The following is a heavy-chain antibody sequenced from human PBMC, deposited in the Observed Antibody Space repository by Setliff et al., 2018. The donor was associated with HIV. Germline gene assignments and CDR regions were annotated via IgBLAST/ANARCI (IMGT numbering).Heavy chain of an antibody. CDR3: ARWGSGSYERVFDY. CDR2: IGSSGNTI. CDR1: GFTFSSYE. Sequence: PGGSLRLSCGASGFTFSSYEMNWVRQAPGKGLEWVSYIGSSGNTIYYADSVKGRFTISRDNAKNSLYLQMNGLRAEDTAVYFCARWGSGSYERVFDYWGQGMLVTVSS. V-gene: IGHV3-48*03. J-gene: IGHJ4*02. D-gene: IGHD1-26*01.